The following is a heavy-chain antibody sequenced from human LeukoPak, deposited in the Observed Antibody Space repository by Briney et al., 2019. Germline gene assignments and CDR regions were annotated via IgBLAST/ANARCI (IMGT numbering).Heavy chain of an antibody. D-gene: IGHD5-24*01. CDR2: IYASGIT. CDR3: ARSARDGYNNYFDY. Sequence: SETLSLTSTVSGGSISSGGFYWSWLRQPAGKGLEWIGHIYASGITSYNPSLKSRVTLSVDTSKNQFSLNLSSVTAADTAVYYCARSARDGYNNYFDYWGQGTLVTVSS. CDR1: GGSISSGGFY. J-gene: IGHJ4*02. V-gene: IGHV4-61*09.